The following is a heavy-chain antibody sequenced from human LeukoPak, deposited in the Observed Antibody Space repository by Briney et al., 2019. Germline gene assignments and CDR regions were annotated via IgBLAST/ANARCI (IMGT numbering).Heavy chain of an antibody. CDR3: ATYRQVLLPFES. J-gene: IGHJ4*02. CDR2: IFPSGGEI. V-gene: IGHV3-23*01. Sequence: GTSLRLSCAASGFTFSTFAMICVRQSPGKGLEWVSSIFPSGGEIHYADSVRGRFTISRDNSKSTLSLQMNSLRVEDTAIYYCATYRQVLLPFESWGQGTLVTVSS. D-gene: IGHD2-8*02. CDR1: GFTFSTFA.